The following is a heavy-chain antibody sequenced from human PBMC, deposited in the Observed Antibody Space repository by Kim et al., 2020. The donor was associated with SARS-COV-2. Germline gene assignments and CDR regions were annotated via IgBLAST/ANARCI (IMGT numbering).Heavy chain of an antibody. CDR2: INQGGNEQ. V-gene: IGHV3-7*01. D-gene: IGHD2-21*01. J-gene: IGHJ4*02. CDR3: ARVWRATVDY. CDR1: GFTFSSYW. Sequence: GGSLRLSCAASGFTFSSYWMSWDHQAPGTGLEWVANINQGGNEQYYVDSVKGRFTISRDNAKNSMDLQMNSLRAEDTAVYYCARVWRATVDYWGQGTLVTVSS.